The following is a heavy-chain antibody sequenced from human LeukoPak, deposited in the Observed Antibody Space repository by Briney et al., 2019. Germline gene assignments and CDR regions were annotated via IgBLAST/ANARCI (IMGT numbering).Heavy chain of an antibody. Sequence: ASVKVSCKASGYTFTSYDINWVRQATGQGLEWMGWINPNSGGTNYAQKFQGRVTMTRDTSISTAYMELSRLRSDDTAVYYCASSESDSSFPVPHYYFDYWGQGTLVTVSS. CDR1: GYTFTSYD. CDR3: ASSESDSSFPVPHYYFDY. D-gene: IGHD6-6*01. J-gene: IGHJ4*02. V-gene: IGHV1-2*02. CDR2: INPNSGGT.